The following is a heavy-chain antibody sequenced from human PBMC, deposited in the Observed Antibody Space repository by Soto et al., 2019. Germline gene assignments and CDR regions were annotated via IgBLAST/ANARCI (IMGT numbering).Heavy chain of an antibody. Sequence: QVRLVQSGAEVKKPGSSVKVSCKASGGTFNSDALTWVRQAPGQGLEWMGGIIPMLETTNYAQGFQGRITITADKSTSTVYMELSSLRSEDTAVYYWAREMVTETTLGYFDNWGQGTLVTGTS. CDR3: AREMVTETTLGYFDN. V-gene: IGHV1-69*06. J-gene: IGHJ4*02. CDR2: IIPMLETT. D-gene: IGHD2-21*02. CDR1: GGTFNSDA.